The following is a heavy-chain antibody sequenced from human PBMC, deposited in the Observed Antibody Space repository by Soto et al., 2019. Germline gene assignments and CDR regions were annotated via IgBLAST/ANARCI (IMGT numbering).Heavy chain of an antibody. J-gene: IGHJ6*03. CDR2: INAGNGNT. V-gene: IGHV1-3*01. Sequence: ASVKVSCKASGYTFTSYAMHWVRQAPGQRLEWMGWINAGNGNTKYSQKFQGRVTITRDTSASTAYMELSSLRSEDTAVYYCARGPALYYYYYMDVWGKGTTVTVSS. CDR3: ARGPALYYYYYMDV. CDR1: GYTFTSYA.